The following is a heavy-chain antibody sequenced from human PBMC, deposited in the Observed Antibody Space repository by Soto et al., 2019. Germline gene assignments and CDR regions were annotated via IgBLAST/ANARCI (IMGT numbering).Heavy chain of an antibody. V-gene: IGHV3-74*01. D-gene: IGHD2-21*02. CDR3: ASLIVVVTATRSVAY. Sequence: EVQLVESGGGLVQPGGSLRLSCAASGFTFSSYWMHWVRQAPGKGLVWVSRINSDGSSTYYADSVKGRFTISRDNAKNTLYLPMTSLRAEDTAVYYCASLIVVVTATRSVAYWGQGTLVTVSS. CDR1: GFTFSSYW. J-gene: IGHJ4*02. CDR2: INSDGSST.